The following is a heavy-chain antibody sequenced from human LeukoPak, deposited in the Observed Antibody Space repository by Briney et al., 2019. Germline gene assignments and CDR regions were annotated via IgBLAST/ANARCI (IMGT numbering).Heavy chain of an antibody. Sequence: APLRVSCKASVYTFTGSYMPCVRQAPGHRLEWRGWINPKSGVTHSAQKFQGRVTMTRDTSLHTTYMELSRMRSDDTAVYYCAREEYGFDPWGQGALVTVSS. J-gene: IGHJ5*02. CDR3: AREEYGFDP. CDR2: INPKSGVT. D-gene: IGHD2-2*01. V-gene: IGHV1-2*02. CDR1: VYTFTGSY.